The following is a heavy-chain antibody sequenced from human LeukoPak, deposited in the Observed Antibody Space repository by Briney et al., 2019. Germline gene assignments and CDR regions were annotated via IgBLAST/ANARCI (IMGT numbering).Heavy chain of an antibody. J-gene: IGHJ4*02. CDR3: AIRLGSN. V-gene: IGHV3-74*01. CDR1: GFTFSSYW. CDR2: INTDGTIT. Sequence: GGSLRLSRAASGFTFSSYWMHWVRQVPGKGLVWVSRINTDGTITTYADAVKGRFTISRDNSKNTLYLQMNSLSAEDTAVYYCAIRLGSNWGQGTLVTVSS.